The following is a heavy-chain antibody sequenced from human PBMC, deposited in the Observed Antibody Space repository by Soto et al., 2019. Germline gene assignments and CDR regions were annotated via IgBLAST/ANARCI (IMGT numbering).Heavy chain of an antibody. Sequence: ASVKVSCKASGYTFTSYYMHWVRQAPGQGLEWMGIINPSGGSTSYAQKFQGRVTMSRDTSTSTVYMELSSLRSEDTAVYYCARDMVRGARVMDVWGQGTTVTVSS. CDR3: ARDMVRGARVMDV. CDR1: GYTFTSYY. J-gene: IGHJ6*02. D-gene: IGHD3-10*01. V-gene: IGHV1-46*01. CDR2: INPSGGST.